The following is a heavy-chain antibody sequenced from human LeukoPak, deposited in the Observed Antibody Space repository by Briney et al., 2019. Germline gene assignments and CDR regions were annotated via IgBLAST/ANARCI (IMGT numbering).Heavy chain of an antibody. J-gene: IGHJ4*02. Sequence: GGSLRLSCTASGFIFADYAMSWFRQAPGKELEWVGFIRGKPYGGTTEYAASVKGRFTISRDDSKSIAYLQMNSLKTEDTVVYYCTRSSGYTFPFDYWGQGTLVTVSS. CDR1: GFIFADYA. V-gene: IGHV3-49*03. CDR2: IRGKPYGGTT. D-gene: IGHD3-22*01. CDR3: TRSSGYTFPFDY.